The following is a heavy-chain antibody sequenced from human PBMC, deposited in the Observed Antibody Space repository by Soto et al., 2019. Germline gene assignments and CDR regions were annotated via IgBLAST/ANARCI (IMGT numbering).Heavy chain of an antibody. CDR3: AKDPPEVAIFGVVKAYFDY. D-gene: IGHD3-3*01. CDR1: GFTFSSYA. V-gene: IGHV3-23*01. CDR2: ISGSGGST. Sequence: GGSLILSCAASGFTFSSYAMSWVRQAPGKGLEWVSAISGSGGSTYYADSVKGRFTISRDNSKNTLYLQMNSLRAEDTAVYYCAKDPPEVAIFGVVKAYFDYWGQGTLVTVSS. J-gene: IGHJ4*02.